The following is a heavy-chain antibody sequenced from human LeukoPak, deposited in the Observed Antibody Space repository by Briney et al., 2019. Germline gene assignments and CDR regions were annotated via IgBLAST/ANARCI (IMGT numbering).Heavy chain of an antibody. J-gene: IGHJ4*02. V-gene: IGHV3-23*01. D-gene: IGHD6-6*01. CDR2: ISGSGGST. Sequence: GGSLRLSCAASGFTFSSYGMSWVRQAPGKGLEWVSAISGSGGSTYYADSVKGRFSISRDNAKNTLYLQMNSLRAEDTAVYYCARGLSGYASSLGYWGQGTLVTVSA. CDR3: ARGLSGYASSLGY. CDR1: GFTFSSYG.